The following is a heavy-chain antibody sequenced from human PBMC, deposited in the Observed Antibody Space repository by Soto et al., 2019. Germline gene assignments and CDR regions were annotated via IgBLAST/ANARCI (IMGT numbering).Heavy chain of an antibody. J-gene: IGHJ5*02. D-gene: IGHD3-22*01. CDR1: GYTFTSYG. V-gene: IGHV1-18*01. CDR2: ISAYNGNT. CDR3: ARVCYYDSRGYYEADVNWFDP. Sequence: QVQLVQSGAEVKKPGASVKVSCKASGYTFTSYGISWVGQAPGQGLEWMGWISAYNGNTNYAQKLQGRVTMTTDTSTSTAYMELRSLRSDDTAVYYCARVCYYDSRGYYEADVNWFDPWGLGTLVTVSS.